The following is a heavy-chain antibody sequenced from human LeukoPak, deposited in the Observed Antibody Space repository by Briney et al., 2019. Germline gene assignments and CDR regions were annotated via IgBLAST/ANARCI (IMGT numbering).Heavy chain of an antibody. CDR1: GDSISSGVYY. Sequence: SETLSLTCTVSGDSISSGVYYWSWIRQHPGKGLEWIGYIYYSGSTFYNPSLRSRVTISGDTSKNQFSLKLNSVTGADTAVYYCAKAGIQLWLFDSWGQGTLVTVSS. V-gene: IGHV4-31*03. CDR3: AKAGIQLWLFDS. D-gene: IGHD5-18*01. J-gene: IGHJ4*02. CDR2: IYYSGST.